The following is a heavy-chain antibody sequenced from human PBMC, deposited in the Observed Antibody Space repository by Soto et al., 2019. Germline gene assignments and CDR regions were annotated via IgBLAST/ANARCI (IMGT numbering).Heavy chain of an antibody. CDR3: ARGPDRSGFYLFDY. J-gene: IGHJ4*02. CDR2: IIPISGTT. CDR1: GGTFSNHA. V-gene: IGHV1-69*13. D-gene: IGHD3-22*01. Sequence: SVKVSCKASGGTFSNHAISWVRQAPGQGPEWMGGIIPISGTTNYAQKFQGRVTITAAESMTTAYMELISLRYDDAAVYYCARGPDRSGFYLFDYWGQGTLGTVSA.